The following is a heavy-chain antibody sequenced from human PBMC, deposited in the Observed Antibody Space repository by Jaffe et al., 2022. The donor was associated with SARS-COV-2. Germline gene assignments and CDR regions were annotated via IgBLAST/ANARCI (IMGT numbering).Heavy chain of an antibody. D-gene: IGHD3-3*01. J-gene: IGHJ2*01. CDR3: ARLSNFNWYFDL. CDR2: MYYGGST. CDR1: GASISSSSYY. Sequence: QLQLQESGPGLVKPSETLSLTCTVSGASISSSSYYWGWIRQPPGKGLEWIGSMYYGGSTYFNPSLKSRVTISVDTSKNQFSLKLSSVTAADTAVYYCARLSNFNWYFDLWGRGTLVTVSS. V-gene: IGHV4-39*01.